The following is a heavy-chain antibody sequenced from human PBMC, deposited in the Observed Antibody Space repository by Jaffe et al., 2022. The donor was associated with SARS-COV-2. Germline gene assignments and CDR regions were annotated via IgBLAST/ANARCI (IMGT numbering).Heavy chain of an antibody. Sequence: QVQLQESGPGLVKPSETLSLTCTVSGGSISSYYWSWIRQPPGKGLEWIGYIYYSGSTNYNPSLKSRVTISVDTSKNQFSLKLSSVTAADTAVYYCARGGGTAITGTTGGWFDPWGQGTLVTVSS. CDR3: ARGGGTAITGTTGGWFDP. CDR2: IYYSGST. D-gene: IGHD1-20*01. CDR1: GGSISSYY. V-gene: IGHV4-59*01. J-gene: IGHJ5*02.